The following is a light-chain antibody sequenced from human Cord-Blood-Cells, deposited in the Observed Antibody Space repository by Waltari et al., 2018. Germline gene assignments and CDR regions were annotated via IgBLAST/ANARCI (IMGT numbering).Light chain of an antibody. Sequence: QSALTQPASVSGSPGQSITISCTGTSSDVGGYNYVPWYQQHPGKAPKLMIYEVSNRPSGGSNRFSGSKSGNTASLTISGLQAEDEADYYCSSYTSSSTFGTGTKVTVL. J-gene: IGLJ1*01. CDR2: EVS. CDR1: SSDVGGYNY. V-gene: IGLV2-14*01. CDR3: SSYTSSST.